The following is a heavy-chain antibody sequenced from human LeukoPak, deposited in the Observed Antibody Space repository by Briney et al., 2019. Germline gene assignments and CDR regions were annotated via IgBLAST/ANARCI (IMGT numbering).Heavy chain of an antibody. CDR1: GGTCSSYA. D-gene: IGHD4-17*01. CDR3: ARGSPYGDFYFDY. Sequence: SVKVSCKASGGTCSSYAISWVRQAPGQGLEWMGGVIPIFGTANYAQKFQGRVTITADKSTSTAYMELSSLRSEDTAVYYCARGSPYGDFYFDYWGQGTLVTVSS. J-gene: IGHJ4*02. V-gene: IGHV1-69*06. CDR2: VIPIFGTA.